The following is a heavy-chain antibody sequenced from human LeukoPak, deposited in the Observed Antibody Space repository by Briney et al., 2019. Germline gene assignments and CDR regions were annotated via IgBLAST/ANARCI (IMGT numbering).Heavy chain of an antibody. V-gene: IGHV3-66*01. Sequence: PGGSLRLSCAANGFTFSSNSMNWVRQATGKGQEWVSVIYRGDATYYADSVKGRFTISRDSSENTVYLQMDSLRADDTSVYYCVKEAPGTTIYYWGQGTLVTVSS. CDR3: VKEAPGTTIYY. J-gene: IGHJ4*02. CDR2: IYRGDAT. CDR1: GFTFSSNS. D-gene: IGHD5-24*01.